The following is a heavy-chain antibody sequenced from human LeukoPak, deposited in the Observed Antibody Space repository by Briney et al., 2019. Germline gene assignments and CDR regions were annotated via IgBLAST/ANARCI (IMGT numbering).Heavy chain of an antibody. CDR1: GYTFTSYG. D-gene: IGHD2/OR15-2a*01. CDR2: ISAYNGNT. CDR3: ARDFPQFGLFSMSWFDP. Sequence: ASVKVSCKASGYTFTSYGISWVRQAPGQGLEWMGWISAYNGNTNYAQKLQGRVTMTTDTSTSTAYMELRSLRSDDTAVYYCARDFPQFGLFSMSWFDPWGQGTLVTVSS. J-gene: IGHJ5*02. V-gene: IGHV1-18*01.